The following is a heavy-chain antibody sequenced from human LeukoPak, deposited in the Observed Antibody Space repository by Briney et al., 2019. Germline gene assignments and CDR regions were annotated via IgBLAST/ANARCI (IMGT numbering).Heavy chain of an antibody. CDR3: ARVDIVVGQRPYYYYGMDV. D-gene: IGHD3-22*01. V-gene: IGHV1-69*13. J-gene: IGHJ6*02. CDR2: IIPIFGTA. Sequence: ASVKVSCKASGGTFSSYAISWVRQAPGQGLEWMGGIIPIFGTANYAQKFQGRVPITADESTSTAYMELSSLRSEDTAVYYCARVDIVVGQRPYYYYGMDVWGQGTTVTVSS. CDR1: GGTFSSYA.